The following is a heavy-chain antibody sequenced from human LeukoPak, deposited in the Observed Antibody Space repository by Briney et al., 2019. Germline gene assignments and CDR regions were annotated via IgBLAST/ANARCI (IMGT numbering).Heavy chain of an antibody. CDR1: GFTFSNHW. CDR3: ARGHYYDSSGYPDY. CDR2: INRGGSRT. Sequence: GGSLRLSCAASGFTFSNHWMHWVRHAPGKGLMWVSRINRGGSRTDYADSVKGRFTISRDDAKNTLYLKLNSLRAEDTAVYFCARGHYYDSSGYPDYWGQGTLVTVSS. D-gene: IGHD3-22*01. J-gene: IGHJ4*02. V-gene: IGHV3-74*01.